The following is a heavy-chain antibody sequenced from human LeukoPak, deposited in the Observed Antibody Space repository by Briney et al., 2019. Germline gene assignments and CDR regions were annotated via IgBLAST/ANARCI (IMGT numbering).Heavy chain of an antibody. CDR3: ARDRYGSGTDY. Sequence: PSETLSLTCTVSGGSISSSSYYWGWIRQPPGKGLEWIGSIYYSGSTYYNPSLKSRVTISVDTSKNQFSLKLSSVTAADTAVYYCARDRYGSGTDYWGQGTLVTVSS. CDR1: GGSISSSSYY. V-gene: IGHV4-39*07. CDR2: IYYSGST. J-gene: IGHJ4*02. D-gene: IGHD3-10*01.